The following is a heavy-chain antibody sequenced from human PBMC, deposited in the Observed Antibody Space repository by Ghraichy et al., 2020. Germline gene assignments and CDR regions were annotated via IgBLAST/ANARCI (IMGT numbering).Heavy chain of an antibody. J-gene: IGHJ6*02. CDR2: IVVGSGNT. CDR3: AALRAGYYYYYGMDV. D-gene: IGHD6-19*01. Sequence: SVKVSCKASGFTFTSSAVQWVRQARGQLLEWIGWIVVGSGNTNYAQKFQERVTITRDMSTSTAYMELSSLRSEDTAVYYCAALRAGYYYYYGMDVWGQGTTVTVSS. V-gene: IGHV1-58*01. CDR1: GFTFTSSA.